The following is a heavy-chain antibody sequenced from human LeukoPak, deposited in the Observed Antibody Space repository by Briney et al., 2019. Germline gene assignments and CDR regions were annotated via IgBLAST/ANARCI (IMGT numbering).Heavy chain of an antibody. Sequence: SETLSLTCTVSGGSISSSSYYWGWIRQPPGKGLEWIGSIYYSGSTYYNPSLKSRVTISVATSKNQFSLKLSSVTAADTAVYYCARHPGRYSYGIDYWGQGTLVTVSS. J-gene: IGHJ4*02. CDR3: ARHPGRYSYGIDY. CDR1: GGSISSSSYY. D-gene: IGHD5-18*01. CDR2: IYYSGST. V-gene: IGHV4-39*01.